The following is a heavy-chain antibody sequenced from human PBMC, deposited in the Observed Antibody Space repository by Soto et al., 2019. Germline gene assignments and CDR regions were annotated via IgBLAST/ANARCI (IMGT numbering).Heavy chain of an antibody. Sequence: PGGSLRLSCAASGFTFSDYYMSWIRQAPGKGLEWVSYISSSSSTIYYADSVKGRFTISRDNAKNSLYLQMNSLRAEDTAVYYCARGIAVAATEAFDIWGQGTMVTVSS. CDR1: GFTFSDYY. V-gene: IGHV3-11*04. CDR2: ISSSSSTI. J-gene: IGHJ3*02. CDR3: ARGIAVAATEAFDI. D-gene: IGHD6-19*01.